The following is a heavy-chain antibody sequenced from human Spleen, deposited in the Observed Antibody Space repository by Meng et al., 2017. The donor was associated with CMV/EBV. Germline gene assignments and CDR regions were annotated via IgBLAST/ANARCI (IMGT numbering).Heavy chain of an antibody. D-gene: IGHD3-3*01. J-gene: IGHJ4*02. CDR2: INPNSGGT. V-gene: IGHV1-2*02. CDR3: ARDFLAGYYFDY. CDR1: GYTFTSYD. Sequence: ASVKVSCKASGYTFTSYDINWVRQAPGQGLEWMGWINPNSGGTNYAQKFQGRVTMTRDTSISTAYMELGRLRSDDPAVYYCARDFLAGYYFDYCGQGTLVTVSS.